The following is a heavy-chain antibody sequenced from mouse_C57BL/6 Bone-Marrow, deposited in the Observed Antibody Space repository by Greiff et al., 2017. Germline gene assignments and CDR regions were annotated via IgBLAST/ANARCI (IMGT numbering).Heavy chain of an antibody. J-gene: IGHJ4*01. D-gene: IGHD6-1*01. V-gene: IGHV1-80*01. CDR2: IYPGDGDT. CDR3: ARSSDYYAMDY. Sequence: QVQLQQSGAELVKPGASVKISCKASGYAFSSYWMNWVKQRPGKGLEWIGQIYPGDGDTNYNGKFKGKATLTADKSSSTAYMQLSSRTSEDSAVYFCARSSDYYAMDYWGQGTSVTVSS. CDR1: GYAFSSYW.